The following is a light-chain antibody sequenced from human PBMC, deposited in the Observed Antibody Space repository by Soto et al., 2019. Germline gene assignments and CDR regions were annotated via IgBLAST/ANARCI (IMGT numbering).Light chain of an antibody. V-gene: IGLV1-44*01. J-gene: IGLJ3*02. CDR2: NNN. CDR1: SSNIGSHV. Sequence: QSVLTQPPSASRTPRQRVTISCSGSSSNIGSHVVYWYQQLAGTAPKLLMYNNNQRPSGVPDRFSGSKSGTSASLAISGLQSEDEADYYCAVWDDSLDGWVFGGGTQLTVL. CDR3: AVWDDSLDGWV.